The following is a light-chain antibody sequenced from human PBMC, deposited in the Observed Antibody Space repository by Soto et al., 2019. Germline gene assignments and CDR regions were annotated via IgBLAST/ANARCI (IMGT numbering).Light chain of an antibody. J-gene: IGKJ2*01. Sequence: DIVMTQSPDSLAVSLGERATINCKSSQSVLYSSNNKNYLAWYQQKPGQPPKLLIYWASTRESGVPDRFSGSGSGTDFTLTISSLQAEDVAVYYCQHYYSTPMYTFGQGTKLEI. V-gene: IGKV4-1*01. CDR3: QHYYSTPMYT. CDR1: QSVLYSSNNKNY. CDR2: WAS.